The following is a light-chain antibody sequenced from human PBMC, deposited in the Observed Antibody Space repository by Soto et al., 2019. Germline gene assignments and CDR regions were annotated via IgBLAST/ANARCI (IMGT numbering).Light chain of an antibody. Sequence: QPVLTQPPSASGSPGQSVTISGPGTSSNVGTHGYVSWYQQHAGKAPKLVIYDVTKRPSGVPDRFSGSKSGNTASLTVSGLQAEDEADYYCMCYAGGNNWVFGGGTKVTVL. CDR2: DVT. CDR1: SSNVGTHGY. V-gene: IGLV2-8*01. J-gene: IGLJ3*02. CDR3: MCYAGGNNWV.